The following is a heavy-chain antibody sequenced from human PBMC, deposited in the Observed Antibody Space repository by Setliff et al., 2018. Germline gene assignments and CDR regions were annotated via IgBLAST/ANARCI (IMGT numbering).Heavy chain of an antibody. D-gene: IGHD3-10*01. CDR1: GYDFTGHY. CDR3: ARGTDYHGSGSYWAKDV. CDR2: INPRTGVT. V-gene: IGHV1-2*02. Sequence: ASVKVSCKASGYDFTGHYIHWVRQAPGQGLEWMGWINPRTGVTNYARNLQGRVTMTRDTSITTVYMDLSRCKSDDTAVYYCARGTDYHGSGSYWAKDVWGKGTTVTVSS. J-gene: IGHJ6*04.